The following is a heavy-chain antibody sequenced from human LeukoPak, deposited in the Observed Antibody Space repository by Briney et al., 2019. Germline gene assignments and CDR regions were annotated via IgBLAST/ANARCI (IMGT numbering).Heavy chain of an antibody. J-gene: IGHJ6*03. V-gene: IGHV3-21*01. CDR1: GFTFSSYS. D-gene: IGHD1-20*01. CDR2: ISSSSSYI. CDR3: ARVIEYNWNEAYYYYYMDV. Sequence: PGGSLRLSCAASGFTFSSYSMNWVRQAPGKGLEWVSSISSSSSYIYYADSVKGRFTISRDNAKNSLYLQVNSLRAEDTAVYYCARVIEYNWNEAYYYYYMDVWGKGTTVTVSS.